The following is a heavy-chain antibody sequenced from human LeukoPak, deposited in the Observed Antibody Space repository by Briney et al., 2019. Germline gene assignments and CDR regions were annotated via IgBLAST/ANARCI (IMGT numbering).Heavy chain of an antibody. V-gene: IGHV1-18*01. D-gene: IGHD3-10*01. CDR3: ARGGGLLWFGEFRPEFDY. J-gene: IGHJ4*02. CDR1: GYTFTSYG. Sequence: VSVKVSCKASGYTFTSYGISWVRQAPGQGLEWMGWISVYNGNTNYAQKLQGRVTMTTDTSTSTAYMELRSLRSDDTAVYYCARGGGLLWFGEFRPEFDYWGQGTLVSLSS. CDR2: ISVYNGNT.